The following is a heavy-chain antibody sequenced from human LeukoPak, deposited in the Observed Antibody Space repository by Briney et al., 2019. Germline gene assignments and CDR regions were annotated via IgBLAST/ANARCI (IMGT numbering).Heavy chain of an antibody. CDR3: ARSWIQLWSDY. CDR1: GFTFSSYG. CDR2: IWYDGSNK. D-gene: IGHD5-18*01. V-gene: IGHV3-33*01. Sequence: HPGRSLRLSCAASGFTFSSYGMHWVRQAPGKGLEWVAVIWYDGSNKYYADSVKGRFTISRDNSKNTLYLQMNSLRAEDTAVYYCARSWIQLWSDYWGQGTLVTVSS. J-gene: IGHJ4*02.